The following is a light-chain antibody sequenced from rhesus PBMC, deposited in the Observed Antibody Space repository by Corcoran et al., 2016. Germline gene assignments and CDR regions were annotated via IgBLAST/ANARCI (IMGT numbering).Light chain of an antibody. V-gene: IGKV1-38*01. Sequence: DIQLTQSPSSLSASLGDRVTITFRASQGISSNLAWYQQKPGKAPKLLFYDASNLQSGVPSRFSGSGSGTDFTLTISRLQPEDFAIYYCQQRNSYPLTFGGWTKVEIK. CDR2: DAS. CDR1: QGISSN. CDR3: QQRNSYPLT. J-gene: IGKJ4*01.